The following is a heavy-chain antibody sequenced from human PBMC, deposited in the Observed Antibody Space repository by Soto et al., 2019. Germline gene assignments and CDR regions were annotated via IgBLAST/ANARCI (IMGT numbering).Heavy chain of an antibody. CDR1: GYTFTSYG. D-gene: IGHD3-3*01. Sequence: ASVKVSCKASGYTFTSYGISWVRQAPGQGLEWMGWISAYNGNTNYAQKLKGRVTMTTDTSTSTAYMELRSLRSDDTAVYYCARDKVLRFLEWSQHGMDVWGQGTTVTVSS. V-gene: IGHV1-18*01. CDR3: ARDKVLRFLEWSQHGMDV. CDR2: ISAYNGNT. J-gene: IGHJ6*02.